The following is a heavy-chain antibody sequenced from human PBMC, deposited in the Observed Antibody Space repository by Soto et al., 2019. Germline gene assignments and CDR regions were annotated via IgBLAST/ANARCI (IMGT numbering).Heavy chain of an antibody. CDR3: ARCRYDFWSGYYGYGMDV. V-gene: IGHV4-61*01. Sequence: PSETLSLTCTVSGGSISSSSYYWSWIRQPPGKGLEWIGYIYYSGSTNYNPSLKSRVTISVDTSKNQFSLKLSSVTAADTAVYYCARCRYDFWSGYYGYGMDVWGQGTTVTVSS. CDR1: GGSISSSSYY. D-gene: IGHD3-3*01. J-gene: IGHJ6*02. CDR2: IYYSGST.